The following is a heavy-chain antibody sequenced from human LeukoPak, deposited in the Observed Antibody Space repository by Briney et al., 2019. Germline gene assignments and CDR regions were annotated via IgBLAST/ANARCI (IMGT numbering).Heavy chain of an antibody. Sequence: GGSLRLSCAASGFTFSSYWMHWVRQAPGKGLVWVSRINSDGSSTSYADSVKGRFTISRDNAKNTLYLQMNSLRAEDTAVYYCARRRGYSYAEYDYWGQGTLVTVSS. CDR1: GFTFSSYW. J-gene: IGHJ4*02. CDR3: ARRRGYSYAEYDY. CDR2: INSDGSST. D-gene: IGHD5-18*01. V-gene: IGHV3-74*01.